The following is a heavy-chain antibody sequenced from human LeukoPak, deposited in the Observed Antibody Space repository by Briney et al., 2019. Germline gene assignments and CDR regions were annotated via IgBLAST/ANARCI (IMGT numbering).Heavy chain of an antibody. CDR2: INPNSGGT. CDR1: GYTFTGYY. D-gene: IGHD3-22*01. CDR3: ARRRYYYDSSGYGL. V-gene: IGHV1-2*02. Sequence: ASVKVSCKASGYTFTGYYMHWVRQAPGQGLVWMGWINPNSGGTNYAQKFQGRVTMTRDTSISTAYMELSRLRSDDTAVYYCARRRYYYDSSGYGLWGQGTLVTVSS. J-gene: IGHJ4*02.